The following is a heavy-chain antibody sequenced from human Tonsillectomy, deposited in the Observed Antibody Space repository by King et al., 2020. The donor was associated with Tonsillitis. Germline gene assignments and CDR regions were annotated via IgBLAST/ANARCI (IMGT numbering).Heavy chain of an antibody. CDR3: ALYCSTTSCSAWHAFDI. V-gene: IGHV3-48*02. CDR1: GFAFSSYS. D-gene: IGHD2-2*01. J-gene: IGHJ3*02. Sequence: VQLVESGGGLAQPGGSLRLSCAASGFAFSSYSMNWVRQDPGKGLEWVSYISSSSGAIYYADSMKGRFTISRDNAKNSLYLQMNSLRDEDTAVYYCALYCSTTSCSAWHAFDIWGQGTMVPVSS. CDR2: ISSSSGAI.